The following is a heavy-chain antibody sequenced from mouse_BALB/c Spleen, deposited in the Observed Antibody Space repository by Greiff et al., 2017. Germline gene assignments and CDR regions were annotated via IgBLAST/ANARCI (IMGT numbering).Heavy chain of an antibody. D-gene: IGHD1-1*01. V-gene: IGHV1-69*02. CDR3: TRSGTTGMDY. Sequence: VQLQQPGAELVRPGASVKLSCKASGYTFTSYWINWVKQRPGQGLEWIGNIYPSDSYTNYNQKFKDKATLTVDKSSSTAYMQLSSPTSEDSAVYYCTRSGTTGMDYWGQGTSVTVSS. J-gene: IGHJ4*01. CDR2: IYPSDSYT. CDR1: GYTFTSYW.